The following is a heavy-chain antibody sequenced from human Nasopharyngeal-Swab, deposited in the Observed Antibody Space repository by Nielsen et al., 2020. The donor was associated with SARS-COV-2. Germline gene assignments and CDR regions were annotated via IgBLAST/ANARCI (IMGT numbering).Heavy chain of an antibody. CDR2: IIPILGIA. CDR1: GGTFSSYA. CDR3: ARDSLGQQPVH. J-gene: IGHJ4*02. Sequence: SVKVPCKASGGTFSSYAISWVRQAPGQGLEWMGRIIPILGIANYAQKFQGRVTITADKSTSTAYMELSSLRSEDTAVYYCARDSLGQQPVHWGQGTLVTVSS. D-gene: IGHD6-13*01. V-gene: IGHV1-69*04.